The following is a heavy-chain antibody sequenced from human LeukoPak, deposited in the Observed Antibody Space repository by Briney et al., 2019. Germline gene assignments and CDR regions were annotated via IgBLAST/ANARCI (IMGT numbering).Heavy chain of an antibody. CDR2: INYSGST. D-gene: IGHD4-17*01. CDR1: SGSISSYY. J-gene: IGHJ4*02. Sequence: SETLSLTCTVSSGSISSYYWSWIRQPPGKGPEWTGYINYSGSTNYNPSLKSRVTISVDTSKNQFSLKLRSVTAADTAVYYCARARTYGDFYFDYWGQGNLVTVSS. CDR3: ARARTYGDFYFDY. V-gene: IGHV4-59*01.